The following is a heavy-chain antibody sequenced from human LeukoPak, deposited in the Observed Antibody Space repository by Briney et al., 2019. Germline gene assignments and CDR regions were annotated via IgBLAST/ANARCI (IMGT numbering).Heavy chain of an antibody. CDR3: ARDSGITGTPDY. CDR1: GGSISSGSYY. J-gene: IGHJ4*02. D-gene: IGHD1-20*01. Sequence: SETLSLTCTVSGGSISSGSYYWGWSRQPAGEGVEWIVRIYTSGSTSYNPSLKSRVTISVDTSKNQFSLKLSSVTAADTAVYYCARDSGITGTPDYWGQGTLVTVSS. CDR2: IYTSGST. V-gene: IGHV4-61*02.